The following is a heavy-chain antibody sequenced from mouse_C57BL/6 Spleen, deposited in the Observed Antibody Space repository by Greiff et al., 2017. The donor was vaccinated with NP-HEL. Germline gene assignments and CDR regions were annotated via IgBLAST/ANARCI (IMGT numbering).Heavy chain of an antibody. J-gene: IGHJ4*01. D-gene: IGHD3-2*02. CDR1: GYTFTTYP. CDR3: ARGLLDSSGYIYAMDY. Sequence: VKLVESGAELVKPGASVKMSCKASGYTFTTYPIEWMKQNHGKSLEWIGNFHPYNDDTKYNEKFKGKATLTVEKSSSTVYFELSRLTSDDSAVYYCARGLLDSSGYIYAMDYWGQGTSVTVSS. V-gene: IGHV1-47*01. CDR2: FHPYNDDT.